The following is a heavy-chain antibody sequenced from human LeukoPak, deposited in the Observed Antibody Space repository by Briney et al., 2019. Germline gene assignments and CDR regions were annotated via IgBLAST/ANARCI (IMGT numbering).Heavy chain of an antibody. V-gene: IGHV4-39*06. CDR2: MHQSGST. Sequence: PSETLSLTCSVSGVSISNRSHYWGWIRQPPGKGLEWLGSMHQSGSTYYSPSLKSPVTISVDTSMNQFALKLRSVTAADTAVYYCARRWSRWFDPWGQGTLVTVSS. CDR1: GVSISNRSHY. J-gene: IGHJ5*02. CDR3: ARRWSRWFDP. D-gene: IGHD2-15*01.